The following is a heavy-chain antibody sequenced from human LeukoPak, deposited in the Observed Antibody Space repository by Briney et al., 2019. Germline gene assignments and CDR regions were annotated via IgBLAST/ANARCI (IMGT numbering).Heavy chain of an antibody. CDR1: GGSISSYY. V-gene: IGHV4-59*08. D-gene: IGHD1-26*01. J-gene: IGHJ4*02. CDR2: IYYSGST. CDR3: ARLVVGATTGWLFDY. Sequence: PSETLSLTCTVSGGSISSYYWSWIRQPPGKGLEWIGYIYYSGSTNYNPSLKSRVTISVDTSKNQFSLKLSSVTAADTAVYYCARLVVGATTGWLFDYWSQGTLVTVSS.